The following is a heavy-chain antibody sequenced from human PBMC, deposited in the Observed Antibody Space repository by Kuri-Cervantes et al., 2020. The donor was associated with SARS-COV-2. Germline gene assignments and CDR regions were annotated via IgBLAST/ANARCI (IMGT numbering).Heavy chain of an antibody. CDR2: IWYGGSNK. J-gene: IGHJ4*02. D-gene: IGHD1-7*01. CDR1: GFTFSSYG. CDR3: AKSPPDSITNYLYYFDL. Sequence: GGSLRLSCAASGFTFSSYGMHWVRQAPGKGLEWVAVIWYGGSNKYYADSVKGRFTIYRDNSKNTLYLQMNSLRVEDSALYFCAKSPPDSITNYLYYFDLWGQGTLVTVSS. V-gene: IGHV3-33*08.